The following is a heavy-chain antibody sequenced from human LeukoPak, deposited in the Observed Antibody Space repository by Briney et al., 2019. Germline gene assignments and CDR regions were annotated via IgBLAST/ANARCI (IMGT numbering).Heavy chain of an antibody. V-gene: IGHV4-59*08. J-gene: IGHJ4*02. D-gene: IGHD3-10*01. CDR1: GGSIRGYF. CDR3: ARHYDSGSYPLDF. Sequence: SETLSLTCTVSGGSIRGYFWSWIRQPPGKGLAWIGHIYSSGSTTCTPSLQGRVTISLDTSKNQFSLKLSSVTAADTAVYYCARHYDSGSYPLDFWGQGTLVTVSS. CDR2: IYSSGST.